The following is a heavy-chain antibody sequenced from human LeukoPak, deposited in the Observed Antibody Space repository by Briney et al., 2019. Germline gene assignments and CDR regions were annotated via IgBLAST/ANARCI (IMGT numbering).Heavy chain of an antibody. Sequence: SETLSLTCTVSGGPISSYYWSWIRQPPGKGLEWVGYIYYSGSTNYNPSLKSRVTISVDTSNNQFSLKLSSVTAADTAVYYCARHDGLYGDYAGNFDYWGQGTLVTVSS. CDR1: GGPISSYY. V-gene: IGHV4-59*08. CDR3: ARHDGLYGDYAGNFDY. J-gene: IGHJ4*02. D-gene: IGHD4-17*01. CDR2: IYYSGST.